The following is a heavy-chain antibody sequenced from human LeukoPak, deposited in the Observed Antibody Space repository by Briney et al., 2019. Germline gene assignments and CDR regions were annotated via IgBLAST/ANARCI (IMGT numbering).Heavy chain of an antibody. Sequence: GGSLRLSCAASGFTLSIYSMNWVRQAPGKGLGWVAVISYDGSNKYYADSVKGRFTISRDNSKNTLYLQMNSLRAEDTAVYYCARVLQYYDFWSGPGEWGQGTLVAVSS. V-gene: IGHV3-30*03. CDR3: ARVLQYYDFWSGPGE. J-gene: IGHJ4*02. CDR2: ISYDGSNK. CDR1: GFTLSIYS. D-gene: IGHD3-3*01.